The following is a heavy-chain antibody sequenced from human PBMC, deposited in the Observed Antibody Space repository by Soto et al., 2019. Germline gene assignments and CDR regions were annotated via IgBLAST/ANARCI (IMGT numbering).Heavy chain of an antibody. CDR1: GGSISSYY. V-gene: IGHV4-59*01. CDR2: IYYSGST. J-gene: IGHJ4*02. CDR3: ASGDILTGPSFDY. D-gene: IGHD3-9*01. Sequence: SETLSLTCTVSGGSISSYYWSWIRQPPGKGLEWIGYIYYSGSTNYNPSLKSRVTISVDTSKNQFSLKLSSVTAADTAVYYCASGDILTGPSFDYWGQGTLVTVSS.